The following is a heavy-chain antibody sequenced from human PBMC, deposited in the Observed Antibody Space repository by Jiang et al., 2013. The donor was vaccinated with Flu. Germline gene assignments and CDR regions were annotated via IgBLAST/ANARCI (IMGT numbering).Heavy chain of an antibody. Sequence: PGRSLRLSCAASGFILSNYDMHWVRQAPGKGLEWVAVVAYHGNNKYYGDSVKGRFTISGDNSKNTLYLQMNSLRSEDTAVYYCAMGGALDYWGQGTLVTVSS. V-gene: IGHV3-30*03. CDR2: VAYHGNNK. CDR3: AMGGALDY. CDR1: GFILSNYD. D-gene: IGHD3-16*01. J-gene: IGHJ4*02.